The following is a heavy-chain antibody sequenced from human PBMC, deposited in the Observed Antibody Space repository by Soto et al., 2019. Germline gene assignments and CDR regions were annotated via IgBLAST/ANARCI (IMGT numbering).Heavy chain of an antibody. CDR3: AKKQQLVLLGSSYYYYDMDV. Sequence: GGSLRLSCAASGFTFSSYAMSWVRQAPGKGLEWVSAISGSGGSTYYADSVKGRFTISRDNSKNTLYLQMNSLIVEHTVVYFCAKKQQLVLLGSSYYYYDMDVWGQGTTVTVSS. J-gene: IGHJ6*02. D-gene: IGHD6-13*01. V-gene: IGHV3-23*01. CDR2: ISGSGGST. CDR1: GFTFSSYA.